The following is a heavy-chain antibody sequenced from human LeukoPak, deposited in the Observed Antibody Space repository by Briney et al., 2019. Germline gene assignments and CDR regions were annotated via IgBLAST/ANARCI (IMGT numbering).Heavy chain of an antibody. Sequence: GGSLRLSCAASGFNFRTYALHWVRQAPGKGLEWMTVISFDGSDAQYADSVKGRFTTSRDNAKNSLYLQMNSLRAEDTAVYYCARVASSSWYFRYWGQGTLVTVSS. V-gene: IGHV3-30*07. CDR1: GFNFRTYA. CDR3: ARVASSSWYFRY. CDR2: ISFDGSDA. J-gene: IGHJ4*02. D-gene: IGHD6-13*01.